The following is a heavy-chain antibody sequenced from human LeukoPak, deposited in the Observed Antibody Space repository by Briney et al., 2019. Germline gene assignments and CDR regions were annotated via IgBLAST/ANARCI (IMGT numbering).Heavy chain of an antibody. Sequence: PGGSLRLSCAASGFTLSSYAMHWVRQAPGKGLEWVAVISYDGSNKYYADSVKGRFTISRDNSKNTLYLQMNSLRAEDTAVYYCARDDCSGGSCYFHVSWFDPWGQGTLVTVSS. J-gene: IGHJ5*02. CDR2: ISYDGSNK. D-gene: IGHD2-15*01. V-gene: IGHV3-30-3*01. CDR1: GFTLSSYA. CDR3: ARDDCSGGSCYFHVSWFDP.